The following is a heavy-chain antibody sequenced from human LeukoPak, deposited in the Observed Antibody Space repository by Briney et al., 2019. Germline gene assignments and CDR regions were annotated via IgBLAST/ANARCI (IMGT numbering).Heavy chain of an antibody. CDR2: ISGSGGGT. Sequence: GGSLRLSCAASGYIFSSYAMSWVPQAPGKGLEGVSGISGSGGGTYYADSVKGRFTISRDNSKSTLYLQMNSLRAEDTAVYYCAKDTAGELGFDIWGQGTMVTVSS. CDR3: AKDTAGELGFDI. J-gene: IGHJ3*02. D-gene: IGHD1-26*01. CDR1: GYIFSSYA. V-gene: IGHV3-23*01.